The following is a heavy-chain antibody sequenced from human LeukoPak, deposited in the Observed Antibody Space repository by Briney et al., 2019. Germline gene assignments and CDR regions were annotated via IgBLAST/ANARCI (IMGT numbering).Heavy chain of an antibody. V-gene: IGHV3-48*04. Sequence: GGSLRLSCAASGFTFSSYSMNWVRQAPGKGLEWVSYISSSGSTIYYADSVKGRFTISRDNAKNSLYLQMNSPRAEDTALYYCAKASGVAAAALHWYFDLWGRGTLVTVSS. D-gene: IGHD6-13*01. J-gene: IGHJ2*01. CDR1: GFTFSSYS. CDR3: AKASGVAAAALHWYFDL. CDR2: ISSSGSTI.